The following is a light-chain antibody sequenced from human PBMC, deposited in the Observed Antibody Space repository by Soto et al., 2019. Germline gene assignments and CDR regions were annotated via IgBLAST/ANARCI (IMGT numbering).Light chain of an antibody. CDR1: QSISSW. Sequence: DIQVTQSPATLSASVGDRVTITCRASQSISSWLAWYQQKPGKAPKLLIYDASSLESGVPSRFSGSGSGTEFTLTINNLQPDDFATYYCQQYDNWXAFGGGNKV. CDR3: QQYDNWXA. V-gene: IGKV1-5*01. J-gene: IGKJ4*01. CDR2: DAS.